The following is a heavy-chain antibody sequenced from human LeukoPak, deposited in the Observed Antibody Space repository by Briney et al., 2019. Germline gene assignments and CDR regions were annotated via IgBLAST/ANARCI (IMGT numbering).Heavy chain of an antibody. CDR3: ARGQYSGSWSYYFDY. J-gene: IGHJ4*02. V-gene: IGHV4-39*07. Sequence: SETLSLTCTVSGGSISRSSSYWGWIRQPPGKGLEWIASIYYSGNTYYNPSLKRRVNISVDTSKNQFSLQLSSVTAADTAVYYCARGQYSGSWSYYFDYWGQGTLVTASS. D-gene: IGHD6-13*01. CDR1: GGSISRSSSY. CDR2: IYYSGNT.